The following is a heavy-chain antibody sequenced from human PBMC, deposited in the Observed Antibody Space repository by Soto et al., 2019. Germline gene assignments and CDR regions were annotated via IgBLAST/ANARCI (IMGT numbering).Heavy chain of an antibody. CDR2: ISYDASTK. V-gene: IGHV3-30*03. CDR1: GFTFNSYA. Sequence: QVQLVESGGGVVQPGRSLRLSCAASGFTFNSYAMHWVRQAPGKGLEWVAVISYDASTKYYADSVKGRFTISRDNSKNTLYLQMYSLRAEDTAVYYCATNSYGYVSTYYFDYWGQGTLVTVSS. J-gene: IGHJ4*02. D-gene: IGHD5-18*01. CDR3: ATNSYGYVSTYYFDY.